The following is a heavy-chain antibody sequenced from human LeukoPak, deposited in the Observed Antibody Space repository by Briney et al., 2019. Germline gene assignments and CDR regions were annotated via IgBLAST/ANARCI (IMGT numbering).Heavy chain of an antibody. J-gene: IGHJ4*02. CDR2: IDHSGST. CDR1: GGSFSGYY. V-gene: IGHV4-34*01. CDR3: ARTGAYGGRPDY. D-gene: IGHD4-23*01. Sequence: SETLSLTCAVYGGSFSGYYWSWIRQPPGKGLEWIGEIDHSGSTNYNPSLKSRVTISIDTSKNQFSQKLSSVTAADTAVYYCARTGAYGGRPDYWGRGTLVTVSS.